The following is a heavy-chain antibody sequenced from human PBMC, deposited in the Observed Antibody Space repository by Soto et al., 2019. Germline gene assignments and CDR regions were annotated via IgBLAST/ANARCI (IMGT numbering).Heavy chain of an antibody. CDR3: ARAVRFGGMDV. D-gene: IGHD3-10*01. V-gene: IGHV4-30-2*01. CDR2: IYHSGTT. J-gene: IGHJ6*02. CDR1: GGSINNERHS. Sequence: LSLTCAASGGSINNERHSCSWVRQPPGRGLEWIGFIYHSGTTYYNPSLKSRVAMSVDRSKNQFSLNLTSLTAADTAVYYCARAVRFGGMDVWGQGTTVTVSS.